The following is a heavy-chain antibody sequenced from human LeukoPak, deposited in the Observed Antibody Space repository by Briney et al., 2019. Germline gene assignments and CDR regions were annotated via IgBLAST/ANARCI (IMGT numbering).Heavy chain of an antibody. CDR2: ISSDGVNQ. CDR3: AKAKRGYSYGLDY. J-gene: IGHJ4*02. CDR1: GFIFSNYG. D-gene: IGHD5-18*01. V-gene: IGHV3-30*02. Sequence: GGSLRLSCAVSGFIFSNYGMQWVRQAPGKGLEWLALISSDGVNQYYTDSVRGRFTVSRDNAKNSLYLQMNSLRAEDTALYYCAKAKRGYSYGLDYWGQGTLVTVSS.